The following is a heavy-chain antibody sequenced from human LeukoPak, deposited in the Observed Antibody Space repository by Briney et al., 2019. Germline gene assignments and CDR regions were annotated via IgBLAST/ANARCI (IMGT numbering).Heavy chain of an antibody. CDR1: GYTFTSYY. CDR3: ARVFRLEPYCGCDCYSDAFDI. Sequence: EASVKVSCKASGYTFTSYYMHWVRQAPGQGLEWMGIINPSGGSTSYAQKFQGRVTMTRDTSTSTVYMELSSLRSEDTAVYYCARVFRLEPYCGCDCYSDAFDIWGQGTMVTVSS. CDR2: INPSGGST. D-gene: IGHD2-21*01. J-gene: IGHJ3*02. V-gene: IGHV1-46*01.